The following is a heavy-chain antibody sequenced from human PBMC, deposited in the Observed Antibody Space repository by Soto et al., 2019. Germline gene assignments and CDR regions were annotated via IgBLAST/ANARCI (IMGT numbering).Heavy chain of an antibody. CDR1: GFTFSSYG. D-gene: IGHD3-22*01. J-gene: IGHJ3*02. V-gene: IGHV3-33*01. CDR3: ARGPGGITMILAFDI. Sequence: QVQLVESGGGVVQPGRSLRLSCAASGFTFSSYGMHWVRQAPGKGLEWVAVIWYDGSNKYYADSVKGRFTISRDNSKNTLYLQMNSLRAEDTAVYYCARGPGGITMILAFDIWGQGTMVTVSS. CDR2: IWYDGSNK.